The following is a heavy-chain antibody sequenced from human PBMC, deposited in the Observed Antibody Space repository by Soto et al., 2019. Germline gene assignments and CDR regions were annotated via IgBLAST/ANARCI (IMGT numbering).Heavy chain of an antibody. CDR2: IYHSWST. J-gene: IGHJ4*02. D-gene: IGHD6-6*01. V-gene: IGHV4-30-2*01. Sequence: SETLSLTCAVSGGSISSGGYSWSWIRQPPGKGLEWIGYIYHSWSTYYNPSLKSRVTISVDRSKNQFSLKLTSVTAADTGVYYCASSSPFHYWGPGILVTVS. CDR3: ASSSPFHY. CDR1: GGSISSGGYS.